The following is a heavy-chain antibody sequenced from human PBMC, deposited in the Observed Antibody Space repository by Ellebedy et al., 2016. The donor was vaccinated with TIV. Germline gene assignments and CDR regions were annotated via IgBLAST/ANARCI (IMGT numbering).Heavy chain of an antibody. CDR3: ARGKTTSEY. Sequence: GGSLRLSCAASGFTFSSYSMNWVRQAPGKGLEWVSYISSSGETMHYADSVKGRFTISRDNAKNSLYLQMNSLRAEDTAVYYCARGKTTSEYWGQGTLVTVPS. CDR2: ISSSGETM. D-gene: IGHD1-7*01. J-gene: IGHJ4*02. CDR1: GFTFSSYS. V-gene: IGHV3-48*01.